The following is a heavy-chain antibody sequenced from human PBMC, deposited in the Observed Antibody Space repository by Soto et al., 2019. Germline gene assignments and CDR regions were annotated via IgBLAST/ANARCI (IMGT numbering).Heavy chain of an antibody. CDR2: ISSSSYI. D-gene: IGHD3-22*01. V-gene: IGHV3-21*01. CDR3: ARDLRYYDSSGRGPFDY. J-gene: IGHJ4*01. Sequence: ETLSLTCAVYGGSFSGYYWSWIRQPPGKGLEWVSSISSSSYIYYADSVKGRFTISRDNAKNSLYLQMNSLRAEDTAVYYCARDLRYYDSSGRGPFDYWGQGTLVTVSS. CDR1: GGSFSGYY.